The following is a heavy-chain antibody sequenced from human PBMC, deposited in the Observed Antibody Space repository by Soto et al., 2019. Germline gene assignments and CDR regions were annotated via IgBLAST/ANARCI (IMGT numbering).Heavy chain of an antibody. CDR1: GFTFSSYS. D-gene: IGHD5-18*01. Sequence: EVQLVESGGGLVQPGGSLRLSCAASGFTFSSYSMNWVRQAPGKGLEWVSYISSSSSTIYYADSVKGRFTISRDNAKNKMYLQMNRLRDEDTAVYYCARKNRIQLWPRYYYSHYGLDVWGQGTTVTVSS. CDR3: ARKNRIQLWPRYYYSHYGLDV. CDR2: ISSSSSTI. V-gene: IGHV3-48*02. J-gene: IGHJ6*02.